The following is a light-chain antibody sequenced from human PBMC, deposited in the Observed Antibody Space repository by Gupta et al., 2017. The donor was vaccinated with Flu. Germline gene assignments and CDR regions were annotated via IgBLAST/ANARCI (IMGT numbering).Light chain of an antibody. CDR3: QQRSNWFT. V-gene: IGKV3-11*01. Sequence: PGESPTRSCRASQSVRTYRAWYQHKVGQAPRLLLYDASKRATGIPARFSGSGSGTDFTLTISSLEPGDSAVYYWQQRSNWFTFGGGTKVEIK. CDR1: QSVRTY. J-gene: IGKJ4*01. CDR2: DAS.